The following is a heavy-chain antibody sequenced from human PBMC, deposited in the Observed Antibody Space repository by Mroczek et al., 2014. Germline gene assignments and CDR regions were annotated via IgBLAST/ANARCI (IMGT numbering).Heavy chain of an antibody. V-gene: IGHV4-59*01. CDR1: GGSISSYY. CDR2: IYYSGST. Sequence: QVQLQESGPGLVKPSETLSLTCTVSGGSISSYYWSWIRQPPGKGLEWIGYIYYSGSTNYNPSLKSRVTISVDTSKNQFSLKLSSVTAADTAVYYCARYIVVVTLQGSGAFDIWGQGTMVTVSS. D-gene: IGHD2-21*02. J-gene: IGHJ3*02. CDR3: ARYIVVVTLQGSGAFDI.